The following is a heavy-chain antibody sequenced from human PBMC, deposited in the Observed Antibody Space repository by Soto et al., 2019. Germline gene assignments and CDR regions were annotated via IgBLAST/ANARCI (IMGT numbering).Heavy chain of an antibody. CDR1: GDSGSNNIAD. CDR2: TYYSSKLYN. CDR3: ARDFPTTIAVRRYYYYGMDV. D-gene: IGHD6-6*01. V-gene: IGHV6-1*01. Sequence: PSHTLSLTCAISGDSGSNNIADWNCISQSPSRGLEWLGRTYYSSKLYNDYAVSVKGRITINPDTSKNQFSLQLNSLTPEDTAVYYCARDFPTTIAVRRYYYYGMDVWGQGTTVTV. J-gene: IGHJ6*02.